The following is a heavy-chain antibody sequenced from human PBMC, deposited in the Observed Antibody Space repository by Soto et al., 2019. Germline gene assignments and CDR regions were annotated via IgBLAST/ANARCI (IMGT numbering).Heavy chain of an antibody. CDR3: AKDRSTMRWFDP. CDR2: VQMSGTT. CDR1: GASVRSYH. J-gene: IGHJ5*02. V-gene: IGHV4-4*07. Sequence: SETLSLTCAVSGASVRSYHWSWIRQAAGKGLEWIGRVQMSGTTNYNPSLKTRVTMSLDTSRNEVSLTMTSVTAADTAVYFCAKDRSTMRWFDPWGQGILVTVSS. D-gene: IGHD1-1*01.